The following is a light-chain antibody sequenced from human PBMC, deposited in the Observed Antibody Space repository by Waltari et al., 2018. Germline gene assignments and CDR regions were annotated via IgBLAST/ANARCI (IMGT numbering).Light chain of an antibody. CDR3: CSYAGSGTYV. Sequence: QSALTQPASVSGTPGQSITISCPGTHSAVGNYNLVSWYQHHPGEAPKLMICEVIKRPSGVSNRFSGSKSGNTASLTISGLQAEDEADYYCCSYAGSGTYVFGTGTKVTVL. CDR1: HSAVGNYNL. V-gene: IGLV2-23*02. J-gene: IGLJ1*01. CDR2: EVI.